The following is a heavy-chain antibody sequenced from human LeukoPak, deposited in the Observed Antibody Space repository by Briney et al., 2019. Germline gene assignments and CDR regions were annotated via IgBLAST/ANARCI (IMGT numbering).Heavy chain of an antibody. CDR3: ATGRLEVYYYDSSGYHY. D-gene: IGHD3-22*01. Sequence: GASVKVSCKASGGTFSSYAISWVRQAPGQGLEWMGRIIPILGIANYAQKFQGRVTITADKSTSTAYMELSSLRSEDTAVYYCATGRLEVYYYDSSGYHYWGQGTLVTVSS. V-gene: IGHV1-69*04. J-gene: IGHJ4*02. CDR1: GGTFSSYA. CDR2: IIPILGIA.